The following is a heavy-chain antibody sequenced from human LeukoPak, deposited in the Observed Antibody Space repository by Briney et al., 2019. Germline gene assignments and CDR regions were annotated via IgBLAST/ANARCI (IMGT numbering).Heavy chain of an antibody. CDR3: AKDLYYYDSSGYEFDY. D-gene: IGHD3-22*01. CDR2: IWYDGSNK. V-gene: IGHV3-33*06. Sequence: PGGSLSLSCAASGFTFSSYGMHWVRQAPGKGLEWVAVIWYDGSNKYYADSVKGRFTISRDNSKNTLYLQMNSLRAEDTAVYYCAKDLYYYDSSGYEFDYWGQGTLVTVSS. CDR1: GFTFSSYG. J-gene: IGHJ4*02.